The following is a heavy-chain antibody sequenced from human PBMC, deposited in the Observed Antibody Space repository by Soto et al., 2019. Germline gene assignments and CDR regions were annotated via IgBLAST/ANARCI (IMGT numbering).Heavy chain of an antibody. CDR1: GGSISSSTYY. CDR2: VYKSGGT. CDR3: ARHHAAGYYFDC. Sequence: QLQLQESGPGLVKPSETLSLTCSVSGGSISSSTYYWVWIRQSPGKGLEWIGRVYKSGGTYYNPSPKTRLXXXAXXPNNQCSLKINSVTAADTALYYCARHHAAGYYFDCWGQGILVTVSS. V-gene: IGHV4-39*01. D-gene: IGHD2-2*01. J-gene: IGHJ4*02.